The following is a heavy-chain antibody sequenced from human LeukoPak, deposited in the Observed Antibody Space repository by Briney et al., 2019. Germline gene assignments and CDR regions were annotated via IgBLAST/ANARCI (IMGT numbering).Heavy chain of an antibody. CDR2: INHSGST. CDR3: ARDTAAGREFDY. D-gene: IGHD6-13*01. J-gene: IGHJ4*02. Sequence: SETLSLTCAVYGGSFSGYYWSWIRQPPGKGLEWIGEINHSGSTNYNPSLKSRVTISVDRSKNQFSLKLSSVTAADTAVYYCARDTAAGREFDYWGQGTLVTVSS. V-gene: IGHV4-34*01. CDR1: GGSFSGYY.